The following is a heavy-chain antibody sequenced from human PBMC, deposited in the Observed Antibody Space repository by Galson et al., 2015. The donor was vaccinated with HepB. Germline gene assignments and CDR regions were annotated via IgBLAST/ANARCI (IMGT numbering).Heavy chain of an antibody. Sequence: SVKVSCKASGFMFISSAVQWVRQARGQRLEWIGWIVVGSGNTNYAQKFEERVTITRDMSTSTAYMELSSLTSEDTAVYYCATENRYYYDSSDYYRSGHFDYWGQGTLVTVSS. V-gene: IGHV1-58*01. CDR3: ATENRYYYDSSDYYRSGHFDY. J-gene: IGHJ4*02. D-gene: IGHD3-22*01. CDR2: IVVGSGNT. CDR1: GFMFISSA.